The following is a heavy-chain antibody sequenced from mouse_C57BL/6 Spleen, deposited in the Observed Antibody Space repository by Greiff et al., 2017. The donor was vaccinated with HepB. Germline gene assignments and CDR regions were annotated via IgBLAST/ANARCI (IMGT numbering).Heavy chain of an antibody. CDR2: IWTGGGT. D-gene: IGHD2-3*01. V-gene: IGHV2-9-1*01. CDR3: ARGDDGYSYWDFDV. CDR1: GFSLTSYA. Sequence: QVQLQQSGPGLVAPSQSLSITCTVSGFSLTSYAISWVRQPPGKGLEWLGVIWTGGGTNYNSALKSRLSISKDNSKSQVFLKMNSLQTDDTARYYCARGDDGYSYWDFDVWGTGTTVTVSS. J-gene: IGHJ1*03.